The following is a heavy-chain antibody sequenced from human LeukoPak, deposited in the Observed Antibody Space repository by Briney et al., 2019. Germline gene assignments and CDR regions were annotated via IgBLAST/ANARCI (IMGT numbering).Heavy chain of an antibody. V-gene: IGHV1-69*13. CDR3: ASENLAYYGMDV. CDR2: IIPIFGTA. Sequence: ASVKVSCKASGGTXSSYAISWVRQAPGQGLEWMGGIIPIFGTANYAQKFQGRVTITADESTSTAYMELSSLRSEDTAVYYCASENLAYYGMDVWGQGTTVTVSS. D-gene: IGHD1-14*01. CDR1: GGTXSSYA. J-gene: IGHJ6*02.